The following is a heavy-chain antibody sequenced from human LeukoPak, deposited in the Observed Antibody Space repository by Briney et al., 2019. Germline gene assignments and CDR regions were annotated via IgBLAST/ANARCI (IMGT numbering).Heavy chain of an antibody. CDR2: INHDGSEE. Sequence: GGSLRLSCAASGFTFSSYWMTWVRQAPGKGLEWVANINHDGSEEYYVDSVKGRFTFSRENANNALYLQMNSLRAEDTAVYYCARTLGYCSSTNCYVTFDYWGQGTLVTVSS. J-gene: IGHJ4*02. D-gene: IGHD2-2*01. CDR1: GFTFSSYW. CDR3: ARTLGYCSSTNCYVTFDY. V-gene: IGHV3-7*04.